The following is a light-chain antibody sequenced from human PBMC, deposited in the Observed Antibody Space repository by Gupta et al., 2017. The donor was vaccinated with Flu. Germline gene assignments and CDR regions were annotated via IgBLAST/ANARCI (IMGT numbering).Light chain of an antibody. Sequence: GQTTTITGSGGRLDDKYVFSNHQKSAQYLLFIIYKDDKRPAGTPERFSGSNSANTATLTIRGTQAVDEDDYYCQAGDSSTYVFGTGNKVTVL. V-gene: IGLV3-1*01. CDR2: KDD. CDR1: RLDDKY. CDR3: QAGDSSTYV. J-gene: IGLJ1*01.